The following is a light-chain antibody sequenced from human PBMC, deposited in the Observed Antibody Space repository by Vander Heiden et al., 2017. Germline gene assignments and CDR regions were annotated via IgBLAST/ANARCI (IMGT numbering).Light chain of an antibody. Sequence: EIVFTHSPRTLSLSRGERPPLSCGASRSVSSYFAWYQQKPGQAPRLLIYGASTRATGIPDRFSGSGSGTDFTLTITGLEPEDFAVYYCHQYVNSPLTFGGRTKVEIK. CDR1: RSVSSY. CDR3: HQYVNSPLT. V-gene: IGKV3-20*01. CDR2: GAS. J-gene: IGKJ4*01.